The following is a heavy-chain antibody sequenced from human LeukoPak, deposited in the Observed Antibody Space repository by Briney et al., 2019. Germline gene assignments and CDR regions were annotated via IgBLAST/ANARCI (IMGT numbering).Heavy chain of an antibody. Sequence: GASVKVSCEASGYTFTTYYMHWVRQAPGQGLEWMGIINPSGGSTSYAQNFQGRVTMTRDTSTSTVYMELSSLRSEDTAVYYCARDPYSYGYGSLAWGQGTLVTVSS. CDR1: GYTFTTYY. CDR2: INPSGGST. D-gene: IGHD5-18*01. J-gene: IGHJ5*02. V-gene: IGHV1-46*01. CDR3: ARDPYSYGYGSLA.